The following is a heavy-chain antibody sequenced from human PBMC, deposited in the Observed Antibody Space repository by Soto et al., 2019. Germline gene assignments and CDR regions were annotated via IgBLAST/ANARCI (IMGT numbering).Heavy chain of an antibody. CDR3: ARVYCSGGSCYHIDY. Sequence: PGGSLRLSCTTSGFTVSSSHMSWVRQAPGKGLVWVSRINSDGSSTSYADSVKGRFTISRDNAKNTLYLQMNSLRAEDTAVYYCARVYCSGGSCYHIDYWGQGTLVTVSS. J-gene: IGHJ4*02. D-gene: IGHD2-15*01. CDR2: INSDGSST. V-gene: IGHV3-74*01. CDR1: GFTVSSSH.